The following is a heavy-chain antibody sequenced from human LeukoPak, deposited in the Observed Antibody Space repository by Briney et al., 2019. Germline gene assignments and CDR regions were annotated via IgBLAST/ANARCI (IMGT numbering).Heavy chain of an antibody. D-gene: IGHD3-3*01. CDR2: ITDVGGST. Sequence: PGGSLRLSCAASGFTFSSYAMSWVRQAPGKGLEWVSAITDVGGSTYYADSVKGRFTISRDNSKNTLYLQMNSLRAEDTAVYYCAKDGYDFWSGYYNEGDYWGQGTLVTFSS. J-gene: IGHJ4*02. V-gene: IGHV3-23*01. CDR1: GFTFSSYA. CDR3: AKDGYDFWSGYYNEGDY.